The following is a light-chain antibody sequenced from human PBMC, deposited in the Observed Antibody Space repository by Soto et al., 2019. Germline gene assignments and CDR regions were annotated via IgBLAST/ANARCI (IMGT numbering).Light chain of an antibody. Sequence: QSALTQPASVSGSPGQSITISCTGTSSDVGSYNLVSWYQQHPGKAPKLMIYGSSKRPSGVPNRCSGSQSGNTASLTISGLQAEDEADYYCCSYAGSSTDVVFGGGTQLTVL. CDR2: GSS. CDR3: CSYAGSSTDVV. CDR1: SSDVGSYNL. V-gene: IGLV2-23*01. J-gene: IGLJ2*01.